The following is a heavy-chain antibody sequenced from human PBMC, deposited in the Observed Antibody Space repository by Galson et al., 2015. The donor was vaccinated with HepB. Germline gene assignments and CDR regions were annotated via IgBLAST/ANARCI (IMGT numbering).Heavy chain of an antibody. CDR1: GFTFSSYA. J-gene: IGHJ5*02. CDR3: ARDLRWFGEDWFDP. Sequence: SLRLSCAASGFTFSSYAMHWVRQAPGKGLEWVAVISYDGSNKYYADSVKGRFTISRDNSKNTLYLQMNSLRAEDTAVYYCARDLRWFGEDWFDPWGRGTLVTVSS. CDR2: ISYDGSNK. D-gene: IGHD3-10*01. V-gene: IGHV3-30*04.